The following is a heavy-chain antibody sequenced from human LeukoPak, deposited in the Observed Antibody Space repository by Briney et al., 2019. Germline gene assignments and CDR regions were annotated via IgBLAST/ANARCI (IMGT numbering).Heavy chain of an antibody. CDR1: GYTLTELS. Sequence: ASVKVSCKVSGYTLTELSMHWVRQAPGKGLEWMGGFDPEDGETIYAQKFQGRVTMTEDTSTDTAYMELSSLRSEDTAVYYCATDFYDSSGYPKGFDPWGQGTLVTASS. CDR3: ATDFYDSSGYPKGFDP. D-gene: IGHD3-22*01. CDR2: FDPEDGET. V-gene: IGHV1-24*01. J-gene: IGHJ5*02.